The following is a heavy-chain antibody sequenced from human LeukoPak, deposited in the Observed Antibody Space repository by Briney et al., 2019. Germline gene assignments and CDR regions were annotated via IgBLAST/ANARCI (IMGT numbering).Heavy chain of an antibody. Sequence: GGSLRLSCAVSGLTVSNNYMSWVRQAPGKGLEWVANIKQDGSGKQYVDSVKGRFAISRDNAENSLYLQMNSLKAEDTAVYYCGRFTRSGDAVYWGQGTLVTVSS. CDR2: IKQDGSGK. CDR3: GRFTRSGDAVY. D-gene: IGHD7-27*01. CDR1: GLTVSNNY. J-gene: IGHJ4*02. V-gene: IGHV3-7*04.